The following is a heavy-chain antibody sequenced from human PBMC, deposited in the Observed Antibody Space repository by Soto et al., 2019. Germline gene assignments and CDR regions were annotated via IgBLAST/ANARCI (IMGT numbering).Heavy chain of an antibody. Sequence: LSCAASGFTFDDYAMHWVRQAPGKGLEWVTGISWNSDTIGYADSVKGRFTISRDNAKNSLYLQMNSLRAEDTAFYYCARDVWSRASGPPDSWGQGTQVTVSS. V-gene: IGHV3-9*01. CDR3: ARDVWSRASGPPDS. D-gene: IGHD3-10*01. CDR1: GFTFDDYA. J-gene: IGHJ4*02. CDR2: ISWNSDTI.